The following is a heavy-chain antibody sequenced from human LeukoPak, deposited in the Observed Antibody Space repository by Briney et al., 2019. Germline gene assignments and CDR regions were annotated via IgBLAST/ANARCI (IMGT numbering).Heavy chain of an antibody. CDR1: GYSFTNYY. V-gene: IGHV1-46*01. CDR3: ARDRNPGYCSSTSCSLRFDY. J-gene: IGHJ4*02. Sequence: ASVKVSCKASGYSFTNYYTHWVRQAPGQGLEWMGVINPSATSATYTQKFQGRVTMTGDTSTSTAYMELSSLRSEDTAVYYCARDRNPGYCSSTSCSLRFDYWGQGTLVTVSS. CDR2: INPSATSA. D-gene: IGHD2-2*01.